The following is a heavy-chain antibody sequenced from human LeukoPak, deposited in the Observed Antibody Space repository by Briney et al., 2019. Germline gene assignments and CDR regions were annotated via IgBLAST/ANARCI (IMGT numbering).Heavy chain of an antibody. CDR3: ARGRGRNYYGMDV. Sequence: SETLSLTCTVSGGSVSRDNYSWSWIRQPPGKGLEWIGYISYSGSTNYNPSLKSRVTISVDTSKNQFSLKLRSVTAADTAVYFCARGRGRNYYGMDVWGQGTTVTVSS. CDR1: GGSVSRDNYS. CDR2: ISYSGST. V-gene: IGHV4-61*01. D-gene: IGHD3-10*01. J-gene: IGHJ6*02.